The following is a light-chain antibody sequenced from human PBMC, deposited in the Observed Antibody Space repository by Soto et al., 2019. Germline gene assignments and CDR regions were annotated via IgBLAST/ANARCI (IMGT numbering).Light chain of an antibody. CDR1: QSIVSS. V-gene: IGKV3-15*01. J-gene: IGKJ4*02. CDR2: GAS. Sequence: EIVMTQSPATLSVSPGERATLSCRASQSIVSSLAWYQQRPGQAPRLLIYGASTRATGIPARFSGGGSGTEFTLTISSLHSEDFAVYYCQQYHDWPPLTFGGGTKVEIK. CDR3: QQYHDWPPLT.